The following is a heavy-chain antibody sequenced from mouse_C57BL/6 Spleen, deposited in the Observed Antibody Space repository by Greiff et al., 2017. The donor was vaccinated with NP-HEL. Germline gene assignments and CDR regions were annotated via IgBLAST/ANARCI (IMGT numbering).Heavy chain of an antibody. Sequence: QVQLQQPGAELVKPGASVKLSCKASGYTFTSYWMQWVKQRPGPGLEWIGEIDPSDSYTNSNQKFKGKATLTVDTSSSTAYMQLSSLTSEDSAVYYCARGDYYGTRGDYFDYWGQGTTLTVSS. CDR3: ARGDYYGTRGDYFDY. CDR2: IDPSDSYT. CDR1: GYTFTSYW. V-gene: IGHV1-50*01. J-gene: IGHJ2*01. D-gene: IGHD1-2*01.